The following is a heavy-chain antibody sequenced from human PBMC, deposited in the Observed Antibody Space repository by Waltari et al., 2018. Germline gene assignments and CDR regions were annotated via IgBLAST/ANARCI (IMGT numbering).Heavy chain of an antibody. CDR1: GFTFSDVY. V-gene: IGHV3-11*01. Sequence: QVQLVESGGRFVKPGGSLRLSCAASGFTFSDVYMSWIRQVPGRGLEWVAYMSSTREIIYYADSVRGRFTISRDNARKSLYLDMNSLRAEDTAVYYCARAGFDHQSSGYGMDVWGQGTTVTVSS. J-gene: IGHJ6*02. D-gene: IGHD3-22*01. CDR3: ARAGFDHQSSGYGMDV. CDR2: MSSTREII.